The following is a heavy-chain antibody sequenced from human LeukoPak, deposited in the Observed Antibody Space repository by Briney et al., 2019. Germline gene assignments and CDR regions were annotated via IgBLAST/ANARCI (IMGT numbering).Heavy chain of an antibody. CDR3: ARDPGDYLLDY. CDR2: INPNSGGT. D-gene: IGHD4-17*01. Sequence: ASVKVSSKASGYTFTAYYMHWVRQAPGHGLEGMGWINPNSGGTNYAQAFQGRVTMTRDTSISTAYMELSRLRSDDTAVYYCARDPGDYLLDYWGQGTLVTVSS. J-gene: IGHJ4*02. V-gene: IGHV1-2*02. CDR1: GYTFTAYY.